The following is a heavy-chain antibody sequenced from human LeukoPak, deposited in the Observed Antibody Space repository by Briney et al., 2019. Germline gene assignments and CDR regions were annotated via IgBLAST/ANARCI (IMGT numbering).Heavy chain of an antibody. CDR3: AKEAIIVVVVAAQDGYFDY. CDR1: GFTFSSYG. Sequence: GGSLRLSCAASGFTFSSYGMHWVRQAPGKGLEWVAVISYDGSNKYYADSVKGRFTISRDNSKNTLYLQMNSLRAEDTAVYYCAKEAIIVVVVAAQDGYFDYWGQGTLVTVSS. D-gene: IGHD2-15*01. CDR2: ISYDGSNK. J-gene: IGHJ4*02. V-gene: IGHV3-30*18.